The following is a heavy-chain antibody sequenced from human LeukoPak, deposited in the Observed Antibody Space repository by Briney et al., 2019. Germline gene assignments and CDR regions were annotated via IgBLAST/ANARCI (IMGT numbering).Heavy chain of an antibody. CDR2: IYYSGST. CDR1: GGSISSYY. J-gene: IGHJ4*02. V-gene: IGHV4-59*01. Sequence: PSETLSLTCTVSGGSISSYYWSWIRQPPGKGLEWIGYIYYSGSTNYNPSLKSRVTISVDTSKNQSSLKLSSVTAADTAVYYCARSESGSYFSYWGQGTLVTVSS. CDR3: ARSESGSYFSY. D-gene: IGHD1-26*01.